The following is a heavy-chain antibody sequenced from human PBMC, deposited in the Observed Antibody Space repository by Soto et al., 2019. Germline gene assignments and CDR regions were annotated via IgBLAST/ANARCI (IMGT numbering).Heavy chain of an antibody. CDR2: TYYRSKWYN. CDR3: EHTRTQAVAGIGMDV. J-gene: IGHJ6*02. Sequence: SQTLSLTCAISGDSVSSNSAAWNWIRQSPSRGLEWLGRTYYRSKWYNDYAVSVKSRITINPDTSKNQFSLQLNSVTPEDTAVYYCEHTRTQAVAGIGMDVWGQGTTVTVSS. CDR1: GDSVSSNSAA. V-gene: IGHV6-1*01. D-gene: IGHD6-19*01.